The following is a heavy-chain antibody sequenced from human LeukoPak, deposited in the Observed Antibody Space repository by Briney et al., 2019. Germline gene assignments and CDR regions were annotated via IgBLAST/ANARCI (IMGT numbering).Heavy chain of an antibody. CDR2: INPSGGST. V-gene: IGHV1-46*01. Sequence: ASVKVSCKASGYTFTSYYMHWVRQAPGQGLEWVGIINPSGGSTSYAQKFQGRVTMTRDTSTSTVYMDLSSLRSGDTAVHYCARGKAAAGDVLDIWGQGTMVTVSS. CDR1: GYTFTSYY. CDR3: ARGKAAAGDVLDI. D-gene: IGHD6-13*01. J-gene: IGHJ3*02.